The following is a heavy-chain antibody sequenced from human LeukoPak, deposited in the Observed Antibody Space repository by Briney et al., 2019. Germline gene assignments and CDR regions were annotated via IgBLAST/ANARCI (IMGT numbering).Heavy chain of an antibody. CDR1: GFTFSSYS. CDR2: ISGSSSTI. D-gene: IGHD2-15*01. V-gene: IGHV3-48*01. CDR3: ARVFKEIVVVYTGTAYYYGMDV. J-gene: IGHJ6*02. Sequence: GGSLRLSCAASGFTFSSYSMNWVRQAPGEGLEWVSYISGSSSTIYYADSVKGRFTISRDNAKNSLYLQMNSLRAEDTAVYYCARVFKEIVVVYTGTAYYYGMDVWGQGTTVTVSS.